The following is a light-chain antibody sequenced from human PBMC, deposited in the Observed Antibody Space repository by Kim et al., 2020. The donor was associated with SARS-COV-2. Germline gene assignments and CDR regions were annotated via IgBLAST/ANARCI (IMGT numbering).Light chain of an antibody. CDR2: AAS. J-gene: IGKJ1*01. CDR3: QKYNTAPWT. CDR1: RGIHNY. Sequence: PSVGDRVTITCRASRGIHNYLAWYQQKPGKVPKLLIYAASTLHSGVPSRFSGSGSGTDFTLIISSLQPEDVATYYCQKYNTAPWTFGQGTKVDIK. V-gene: IGKV1-27*01.